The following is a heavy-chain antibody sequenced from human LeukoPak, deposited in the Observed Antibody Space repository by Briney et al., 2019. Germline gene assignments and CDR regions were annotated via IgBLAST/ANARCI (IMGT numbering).Heavy chain of an antibody. D-gene: IGHD3-22*01. CDR2: ISTTSSYI. V-gene: IGHV3-21*01. Sequence: GGSLRLSCAASGFTFSDYSMNWVRQAPGKGLEWVSSISTTSSYIYYADSVKGRFTISRDNAKNSLYRQMNSLRADDTAVYFCARDIYDDSGYFRRGLDYWGQGILVTVSS. CDR1: GFTFSDYS. J-gene: IGHJ4*02. CDR3: ARDIYDDSGYFRRGLDY.